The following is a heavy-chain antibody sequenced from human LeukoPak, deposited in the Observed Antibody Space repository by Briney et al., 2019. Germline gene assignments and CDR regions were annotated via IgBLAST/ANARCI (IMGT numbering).Heavy chain of an antibody. CDR1: GGTFSSYT. Sequence: ASVKVSCKASGGTFSSYTISWVRQAPGQGLEWVGRIIPILGIANYAQKFQGRVTITADKSTSTAYMELSSLRSEDTAVYYCARDLGSYYGMDVWGQGTTVTVSS. V-gene: IGHV1-69*04. CDR3: ARDLGSYYGMDV. CDR2: IIPILGIA. D-gene: IGHD6-25*01. J-gene: IGHJ6*02.